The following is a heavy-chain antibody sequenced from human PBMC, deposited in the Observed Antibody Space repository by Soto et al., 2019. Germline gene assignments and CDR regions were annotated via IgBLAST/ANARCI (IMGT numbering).Heavy chain of an antibody. V-gene: IGHV3-23*01. J-gene: IGHJ6*02. Sequence: GGSLRLSCAASGLTFSSYAMTWVRQAPGKGLEWVSSISGSGGNTYHADSVKGRFTISRDNSKNTLFLQMNSLRAEDTAVYYCAKLRAAGGGYNDFWSGSPYYYTMDVWGQGTTVTVSS. CDR3: AKLRAAGGGYNDFWSGSPYYYTMDV. CDR2: ISGSGGNT. D-gene: IGHD3-3*01. CDR1: GLTFSSYA.